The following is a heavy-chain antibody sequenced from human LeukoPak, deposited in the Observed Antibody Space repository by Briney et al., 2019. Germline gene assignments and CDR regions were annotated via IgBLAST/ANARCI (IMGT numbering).Heavy chain of an antibody. CDR1: GYTFTNYY. CDR2: IHPSGGST. D-gene: IGHD6-19*01. CDR3: ARSSGWKYNIDY. V-gene: IGHV1-46*01. Sequence: ASVKVSCKASGYTFTNYYMHWVRQAPGQGLEWMGIIHPSGGSTTSAQKFQGRVTMTRDTSTSTVYMELSSLRSDDTAMYYCARSSGWKYNIDYWGQGTLVTVSS. J-gene: IGHJ4*02.